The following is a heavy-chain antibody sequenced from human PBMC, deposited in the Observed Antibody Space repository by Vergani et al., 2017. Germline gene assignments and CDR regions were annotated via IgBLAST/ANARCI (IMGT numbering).Heavy chain of an antibody. Sequence: QGHLVQSGVEVKKPGASVKVSCKTSGYTFSSYGISWVRQAPGQGPEWMGWISTSNGYTNYAQKFQGRGTMTTDTSTSTAYMELRTLRSDDTAVYYCARDRGSGPDYWGQGTLVTVSS. J-gene: IGHJ4*02. V-gene: IGHV1-18*04. D-gene: IGHD6-19*01. CDR2: ISTSNGYT. CDR3: ARDRGSGPDY. CDR1: GYTFSSYG.